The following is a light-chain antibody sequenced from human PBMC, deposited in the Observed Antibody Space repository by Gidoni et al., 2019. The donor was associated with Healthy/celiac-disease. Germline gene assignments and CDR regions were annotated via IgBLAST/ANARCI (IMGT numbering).Light chain of an antibody. CDR1: QSVSSY. CDR3: KEGGNWPPRLT. CDR2: DAS. J-gene: IGKJ4*01. Sequence: ELVLTQSPATLSLSPGERATLSCRASQSVSSYLAWYQQKPGQAPRLLIYDASNRATGIPARFSGSGSGTGFTLTISSLELEDFEVDYGKEGGNWPPRLTCGEGPRWRSN. V-gene: IGKV3-11*01.